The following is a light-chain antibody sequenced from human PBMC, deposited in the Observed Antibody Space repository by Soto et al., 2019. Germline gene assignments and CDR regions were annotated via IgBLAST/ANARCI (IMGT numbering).Light chain of an antibody. CDR1: QSLLHSNGYNY. CDR3: MQALQTKT. Sequence: DIVVTQSPLSLPVTPGEPASISCRSSQSLLHSNGYNYLDWYVQKPGQSPQLLIYLGSSRASGVPDRFTGSGSGTDFTLKISRVEAEDVGVYYCMQALQTKTFGQGTKVEIK. J-gene: IGKJ1*01. V-gene: IGKV2-28*01. CDR2: LGS.